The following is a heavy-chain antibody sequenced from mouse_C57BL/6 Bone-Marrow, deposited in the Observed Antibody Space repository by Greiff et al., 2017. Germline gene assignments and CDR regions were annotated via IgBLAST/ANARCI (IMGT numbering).Heavy chain of an antibody. Sequence: VKLQQPGAELVRPGSSVKLSCKASGYTFTSYWMHWVKQRPIQGLEWIGNIDPSDSDTHYNQKFKDKATLTVDKSSSTAYMQLSSLTSEDSAVYCCARSGIYYGNYAWFAYWGQGTLVTVSA. D-gene: IGHD2-1*01. CDR2: IDPSDSDT. J-gene: IGHJ3*01. V-gene: IGHV1-52*01. CDR1: GYTFTSYW. CDR3: ARSGIYYGNYAWFAY.